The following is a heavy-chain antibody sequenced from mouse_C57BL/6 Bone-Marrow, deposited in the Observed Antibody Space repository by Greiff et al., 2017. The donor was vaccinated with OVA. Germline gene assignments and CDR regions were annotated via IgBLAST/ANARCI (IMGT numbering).Heavy chain of an antibody. D-gene: IGHD4-1*01. CDR3: ASRHLGHWYFDV. V-gene: IGHV1-55*01. J-gene: IGHJ1*03. CDR2: IYPGSGST. CDR1: GYTFTSYW. Sequence: QVHVKQPGAELVKPGASVKMSCKASGYTFTSYWITWVKQRPGQGLEWIGDIYPGSGSTNYNEKFKSKATLTVDTSSSTAYMQLSSLTSEDSAVYYCASRHLGHWYFDVWGTGTTVTVSS.